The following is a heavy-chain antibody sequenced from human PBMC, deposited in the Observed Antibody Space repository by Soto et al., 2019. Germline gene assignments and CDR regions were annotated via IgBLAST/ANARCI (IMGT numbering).Heavy chain of an antibody. J-gene: IGHJ4*02. Sequence: QITLKESGPTLVRPAQPLTLTCDFSGFSLSTYRMGVAWIRQPPGKALEWLALIYWDDDKRYSPSLKDRLAISKDTSSSQVVLTITNIDPGDSATYFCAHAGDYDLLTFDHWGPGTLVTVSS. CDR1: GFSLSTYRMG. D-gene: IGHD4-17*01. CDR3: AHAGDYDLLTFDH. CDR2: IYWDDDK. V-gene: IGHV2-5*02.